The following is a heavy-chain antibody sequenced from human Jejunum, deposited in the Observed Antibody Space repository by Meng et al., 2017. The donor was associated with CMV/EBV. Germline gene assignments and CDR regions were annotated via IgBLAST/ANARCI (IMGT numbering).Heavy chain of an antibody. CDR1: GFTFDIYW. V-gene: IGHV3-74*01. J-gene: IGHJ4*02. Sequence: SCAASGFTFDIYWMHWVRQAPGKGLVWVSRINPDGTTTNYADSVKGRFTISRDNAKNTLYLQMSGLRVEDTAVYYCARDWSGYIDYWGQRNLVTVSS. D-gene: IGHD3-3*01. CDR2: INPDGTTT. CDR3: ARDWSGYIDY.